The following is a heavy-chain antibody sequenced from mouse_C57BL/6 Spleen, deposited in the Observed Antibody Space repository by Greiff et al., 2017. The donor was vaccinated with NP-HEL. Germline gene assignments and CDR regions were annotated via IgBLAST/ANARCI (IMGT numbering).Heavy chain of an antibody. CDR1: GFPITSGYY. CDR3: AGDSYGYWYFDV. Sequence: VHLVESGPGLVKPSQSLFLTCSITGFPITSGYYWIWIRQSPGKPLEWMGYITHSGETFYNPSLQSPISITRETSKNQFFLQLNSVTTEDTAMYYCAGDSYGYWYFDVWGTGTTVTVSS. J-gene: IGHJ1*03. CDR2: ITHSGET. V-gene: IGHV12-3*01. D-gene: IGHD1-1*02.